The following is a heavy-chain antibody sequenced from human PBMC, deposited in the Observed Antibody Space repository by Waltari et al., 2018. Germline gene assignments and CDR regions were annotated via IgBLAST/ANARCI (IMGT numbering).Heavy chain of an antibody. V-gene: IGHV4-39*01. Sequence: QLQLQESGPGLVKPSETLSLTCTVSGGSISSSSYYWGWIRQPPGKGLEWIGSIYYSGSNYDNPSLKSRVTISVDTSKNQFSLKLSSVTAADTAVYYCARHLIAGAAPGGGDYWGQGTLVTVSS. J-gene: IGHJ4*02. D-gene: IGHD6-19*01. CDR3: ARHLIAGAAPGGGDY. CDR1: GGSISSSSYY. CDR2: IYYSGSN.